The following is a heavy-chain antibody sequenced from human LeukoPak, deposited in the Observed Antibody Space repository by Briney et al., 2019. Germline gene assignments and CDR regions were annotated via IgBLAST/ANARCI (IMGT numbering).Heavy chain of an antibody. D-gene: IGHD2-2*01. V-gene: IGHV3-30*02. CDR2: IRYDGSNK. CDR3: APTPSTSGGY. CDR1: GFTFSSYG. J-gene: IGHJ4*02. Sequence: GGSLRLSCAASGFTFSSYGMHWVRQAPGKGLEWVAFIRYDGSNKYYADSVKGRFTISRDNSKNTLYLQMNSLRAEGTAVYYCAPTPSTSGGYWGQGTLVTVSS.